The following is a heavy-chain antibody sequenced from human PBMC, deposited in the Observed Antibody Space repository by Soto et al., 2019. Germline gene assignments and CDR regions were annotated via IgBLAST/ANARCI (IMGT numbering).Heavy chain of an antibody. Sequence: QVQLVQSGAEVKKPESSVKVSCKAPGGTISTYAISWVRQAPGQGLEWMGGIIPMFGTANYAQRFQDRVTITADESTNTGYMELSSLRSEDTAVYFCASGIQLWLRRINNGYSGWGQGTLVTVSS. CDR3: ASGIQLWLRRINNGYSG. D-gene: IGHD5-18*01. CDR2: IIPMFGTA. CDR1: GGTISTYA. J-gene: IGHJ4*02. V-gene: IGHV1-69*12.